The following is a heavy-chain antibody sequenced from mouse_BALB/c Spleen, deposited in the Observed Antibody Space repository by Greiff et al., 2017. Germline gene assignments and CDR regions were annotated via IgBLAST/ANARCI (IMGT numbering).Heavy chain of an antibody. CDR3: ARGDGYFYAMDY. D-gene: IGHD2-3*01. V-gene: IGHV14-3*02. CDR1: GFNIKDTY. J-gene: IGHJ4*01. CDR2: IDPANGNT. Sequence: VQLQQSGAELVKPGASVKLSCTASGFNIKDTYMHWVKQRPEQGLEWIGRIDPANGNTKYDPKFQGKATITADTSSNTAYLQLSSLTSEDTAVYYCARGDGYFYAMDYWGQGTSVTVSS.